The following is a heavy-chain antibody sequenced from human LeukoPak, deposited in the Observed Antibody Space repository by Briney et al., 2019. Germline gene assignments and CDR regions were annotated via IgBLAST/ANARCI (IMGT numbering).Heavy chain of an antibody. CDR1: GFTFSSYW. Sequence: PGGSLRLSCAASGFTFSSYWMHWVRQAPGKGLVWVSRINSDGSSTSYADSVKGRFTISRDNAKNTLYLQMNSLRAEDTAVYYCARATKAAGPFDYWGQGTLVTVSS. V-gene: IGHV3-74*01. J-gene: IGHJ4*02. CDR2: INSDGSST. D-gene: IGHD6-13*01. CDR3: ARATKAAGPFDY.